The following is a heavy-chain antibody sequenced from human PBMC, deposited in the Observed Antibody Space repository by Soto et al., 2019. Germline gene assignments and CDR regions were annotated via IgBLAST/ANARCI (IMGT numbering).Heavy chain of an antibody. Sequence: GGSLRLSCAASGFTFSTYAMSWVRQAPGKGLEWVSSITSGGGSTYYADSVRGRFSISRDNSKNTLYLQMNSLRAEDTAVYYCAKDRPNYFGSGAYYKAGGDYWGQGTLVTVSS. CDR3: AKDRPNYFGSGAYYKAGGDY. CDR2: ITSGGGST. CDR1: GFTFSTYA. D-gene: IGHD3-10*01. V-gene: IGHV3-23*01. J-gene: IGHJ4*02.